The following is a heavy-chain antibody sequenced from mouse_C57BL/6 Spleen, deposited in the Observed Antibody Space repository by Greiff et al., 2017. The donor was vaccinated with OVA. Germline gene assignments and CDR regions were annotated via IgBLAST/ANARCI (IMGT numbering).Heavy chain of an antibody. J-gene: IGHJ3*01. Sequence: EVQLVESGPGLVKPSQSLSLTCSVTGYSITSGYYWNWIRQFPGNKLEWMGYISYDGSNNYNPSLKNRISITRDTSKNQFFLKLNSVTTKDTATYYCAREWYDYGFAYWGQGTLVTVSA. CDR2: ISYDGSN. V-gene: IGHV3-6*01. D-gene: IGHD2-4*01. CDR3: AREWYDYGFAY. CDR1: GYSITSGYY.